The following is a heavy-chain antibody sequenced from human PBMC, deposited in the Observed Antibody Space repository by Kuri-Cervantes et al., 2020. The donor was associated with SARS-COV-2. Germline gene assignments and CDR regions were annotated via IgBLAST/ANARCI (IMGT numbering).Heavy chain of an antibody. Sequence: GGSLRLSCAASGFTFSSHAMHWVRQAPGKGLEWVAVISYDGSNKYYADSVKGRFTISRDNSKNTLYLQMNSLRAEDTAVYYCAKDLSTVLRFREWFLGFDYWGQGTLVTVSS. CDR2: ISYDGSNK. V-gene: IGHV3-30*04. CDR1: GFTFSSHA. D-gene: IGHD3-3*01. J-gene: IGHJ4*02. CDR3: AKDLSTVLRFREWFLGFDY.